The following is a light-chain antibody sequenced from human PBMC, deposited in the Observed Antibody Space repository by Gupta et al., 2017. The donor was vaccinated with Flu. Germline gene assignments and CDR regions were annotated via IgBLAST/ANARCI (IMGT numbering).Light chain of an antibody. V-gene: IGKV1-39*01. CDR3: QQSFSDHGT. J-gene: IGKJ3*01. Sequence: PSSLSASVGNTVTINCRASQLISNYLNGYQHKPGQVPKLLIYTASTLQSGVPPRFSGSGSGTEFTLTIDSLQPEDFATYYCQQSFSDHGTFGPGTRVDFK. CDR2: TAS. CDR1: QLISNY.